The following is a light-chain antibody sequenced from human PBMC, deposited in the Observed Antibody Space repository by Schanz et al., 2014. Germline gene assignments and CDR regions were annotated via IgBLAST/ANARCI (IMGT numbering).Light chain of an antibody. CDR1: STDVGSYNL. V-gene: IGLV2-14*03. J-gene: IGLJ1*01. CDR3: SSYTSSSTRV. CDR2: DVS. Sequence: QSVLTQPASVSGSPGQSITVSCTGTSTDVGSYNLVSWYQQHPGKAPKLMIYDVSNRPSGVSNRFSGSKSGNTASLTISGLQAEDEADYYCSSYTSSSTRVFGTGTKLTVL.